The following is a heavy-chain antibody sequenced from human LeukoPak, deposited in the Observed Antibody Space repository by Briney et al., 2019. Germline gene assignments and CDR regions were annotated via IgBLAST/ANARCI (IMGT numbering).Heavy chain of an antibody. J-gene: IGHJ4*02. D-gene: IGHD4-11*01. Sequence: GASLTLSCAASGFTFSSCAMNWVRQAPGKGLEWVSTVSGGGGSTYYADSVKGRFTISRDNSKNTVHLHMSSLRAEDTAIYFCTKDHIGYSQPIDYWGQGTLVTVSS. CDR2: VSGGGGST. V-gene: IGHV3-23*01. CDR3: TKDHIGYSQPIDY. CDR1: GFTFSSCA.